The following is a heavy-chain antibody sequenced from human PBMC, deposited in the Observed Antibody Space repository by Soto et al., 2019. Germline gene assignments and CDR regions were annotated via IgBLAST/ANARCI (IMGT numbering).Heavy chain of an antibody. Sequence: QVQLVQSGAEVKKPGASVKVSCKVSGYTLTELSMHWVRQAPGKGLEWMGGFDPEVGETIYAQKLQGRVTMTEDTSTDTAYMELSSLRSEDTAVYYCATWDSYLEYSSSFGYWGQGTLVTVSS. J-gene: IGHJ4*02. V-gene: IGHV1-24*01. CDR1: GYTLTELS. D-gene: IGHD6-6*01. CDR3: ATWDSYLEYSSSFGY. CDR2: FDPEVGET.